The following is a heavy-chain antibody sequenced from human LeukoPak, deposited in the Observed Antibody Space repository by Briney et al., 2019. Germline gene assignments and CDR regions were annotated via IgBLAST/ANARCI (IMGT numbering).Heavy chain of an antibody. Sequence: GGSLRLSCAASGFTFSSYWMSWVRQAPGKGLEWVANIKQDGSGKYYVDSVKGRFTISRDNAKNSLYLQMNSLRAEDTAVYYCARRAAAGYPLYYYYYMDVWGKGTTVTISS. V-gene: IGHV3-7*01. J-gene: IGHJ6*03. CDR3: ARRAAAGYPLYYYYYMDV. CDR2: IKQDGSGK. CDR1: GFTFSSYW. D-gene: IGHD6-13*01.